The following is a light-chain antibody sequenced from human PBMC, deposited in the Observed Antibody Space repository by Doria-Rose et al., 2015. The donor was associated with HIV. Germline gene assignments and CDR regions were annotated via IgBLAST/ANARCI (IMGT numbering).Light chain of an antibody. CDR2: AAS. J-gene: IGKJ1*01. CDR1: TTVSTY. CDR3: QQTYSSPPWT. V-gene: IGKV1-39*01. Sequence: RASTTVSTYLNGFQQEPGKAPKLLIYAASRLQRGVPSRFSGSVSGTDFTLTISGLQPGDFATYYCQQTYSSPPWTFGQGTKVEMK.